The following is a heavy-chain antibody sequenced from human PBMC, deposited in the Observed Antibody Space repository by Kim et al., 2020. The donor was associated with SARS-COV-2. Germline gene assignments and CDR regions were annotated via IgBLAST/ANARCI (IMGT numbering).Heavy chain of an antibody. CDR3: ARGGSYGYFFLVY. Sequence: SETLSLTCTVSGGSISSGGYYWSWIRQHPGKGLEWIGYIYYSGSTYYNPSLKSRVTISVDTSKNQFSLKLSSVTAADTAVYYCARGGSYGYFFLVYWGQGTLVTVSS. D-gene: IGHD5-18*01. CDR2: IYYSGST. J-gene: IGHJ4*02. V-gene: IGHV4-31*03. CDR1: GGSISSGGYY.